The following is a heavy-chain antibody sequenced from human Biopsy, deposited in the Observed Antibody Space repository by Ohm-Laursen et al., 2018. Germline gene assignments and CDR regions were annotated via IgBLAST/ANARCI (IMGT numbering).Heavy chain of an antibody. CDR2: INCKTGAT. D-gene: IGHD2-8*01. Sequence: AASVKVSCKASGYTFGNYGVSWMRQAPGQGLEWLGYINCKTGATNYAQKFQGTVTMTGDTSISTAYLALGSLRSADTAIYYCARDPLNGHKHFDYWGQGSLVTVSS. V-gene: IGHV1-2*02. J-gene: IGHJ4*02. CDR3: ARDPLNGHKHFDY. CDR1: GYTFGNYG.